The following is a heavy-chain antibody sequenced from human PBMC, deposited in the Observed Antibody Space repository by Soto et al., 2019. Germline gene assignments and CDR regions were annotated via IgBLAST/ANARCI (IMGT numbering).Heavy chain of an antibody. D-gene: IGHD6-19*01. CDR1: GGTFSSYA. CDR2: IIPIFGTA. CDR3: ARGGIAVAGPFDY. V-gene: IGHV1-69*01. Sequence: KVSCKASGGTFSSYAISWVRQAPGQGLEWMGGIIPIFGTANYAQKFQGRVTITADESTSTAYMELSSLRSEDTAVYYCARGGIAVAGPFDYWGQGTLVTVSS. J-gene: IGHJ4*02.